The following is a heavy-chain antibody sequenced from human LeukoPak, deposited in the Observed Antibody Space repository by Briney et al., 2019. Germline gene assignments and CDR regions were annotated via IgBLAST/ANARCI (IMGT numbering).Heavy chain of an antibody. Sequence: GGSLRLSCAASGFPLSSYAMSWVRQGPGKGLEWVAATSSSDPGTYHADSVRGRFTISRDNSKNTLYLQMNSLRAEDTAVYYCARVGGYCSGGSCYTRYFDYWDQGTLVTVSS. CDR2: TSSSDPGT. D-gene: IGHD2-15*01. CDR3: ARVGGYCSGGSCYTRYFDY. V-gene: IGHV3-23*01. CDR1: GFPLSSYA. J-gene: IGHJ4*02.